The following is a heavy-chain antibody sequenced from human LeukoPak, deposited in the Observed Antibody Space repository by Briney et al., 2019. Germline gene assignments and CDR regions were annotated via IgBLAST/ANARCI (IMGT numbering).Heavy chain of an antibody. D-gene: IGHD6-13*01. CDR3: ASRNIAAAGTGAFDI. CDR1: GYSFTSYW. J-gene: IGHJ3*02. Sequence: GESLKISCKGSGYSFTSYWIGWVRQMPGKGLEWMGIIYPGDSDTRYSPSFQGQVTISADKSTSTAYLQWSSLKASDTAMYYCASRNIAAAGTGAFDIWGQGTMVTVSS. V-gene: IGHV5-51*01. CDR2: IYPGDSDT.